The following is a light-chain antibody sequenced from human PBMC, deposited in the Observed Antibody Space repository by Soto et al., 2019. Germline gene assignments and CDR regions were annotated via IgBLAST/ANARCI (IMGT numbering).Light chain of an antibody. V-gene: IGKV3-20*01. CDR1: QSISSNF. CDR3: QQYSSSWT. Sequence: EIALTQSPGPLSLSPGQRATLSCRASQSISSNFLAWYQQKPGQAPRLLIYATSSRATGIPGRFSGSGSGTDFTLTISRLEPEDFAVYYCQQYSSSWTLVQGTKVDI. J-gene: IGKJ1*01. CDR2: ATS.